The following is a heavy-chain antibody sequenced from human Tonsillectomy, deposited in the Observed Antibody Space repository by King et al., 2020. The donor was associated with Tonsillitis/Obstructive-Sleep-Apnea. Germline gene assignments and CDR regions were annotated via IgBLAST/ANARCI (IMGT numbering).Heavy chain of an antibody. CDR1: RFTFSDYW. V-gene: IGHV3-7*01. CDR2: IKQDGSDK. CDR3: ARDGGLCEVDV. J-gene: IGHJ6*04. D-gene: IGHD3-16*01. Sequence: VQLVESGGGLVQPGGSLRLSCAASRFTFSDYWMSWVRQAPGKGPEWVANIKQDGSDKYYVDSVRGRFTISRDNAKNSLYLQMKSLRVEDTAVYYCARDGGLCEVDVWGKGTTVTVSS.